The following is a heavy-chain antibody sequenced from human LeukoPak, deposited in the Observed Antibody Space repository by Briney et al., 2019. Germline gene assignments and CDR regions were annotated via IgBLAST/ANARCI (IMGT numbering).Heavy chain of an antibody. CDR1: GFTFSSFE. V-gene: IGHV3-48*03. CDR2: ISRSGSTI. Sequence: GGSLRLSCAASGFTFSSFEMNWVRQAPGKGLKWVSYISRSGSTIYYADSVKGRFPISRDNAKNSLYLQMNSLRVEDTAVYYCARGRPGAFDIWGQGTMVTVSS. CDR3: ARGRPGAFDI. J-gene: IGHJ3*02.